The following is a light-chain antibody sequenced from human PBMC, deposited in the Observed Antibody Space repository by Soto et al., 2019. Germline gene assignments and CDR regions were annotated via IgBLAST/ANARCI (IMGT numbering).Light chain of an antibody. J-gene: IGKJ3*01. V-gene: IGKV3D-20*01. Sequence: EILLTQSPAPLSLAPGERATLSCRASQSVSSSLAWYQQKPGQAPRLLIYHASNRATGIPARFSGSGSGADFTLTISRLEPEDFVLYYCQQYGGSPPIFGPGTKVDIK. CDR2: HAS. CDR3: QQYGGSPPI. CDR1: QSVSSS.